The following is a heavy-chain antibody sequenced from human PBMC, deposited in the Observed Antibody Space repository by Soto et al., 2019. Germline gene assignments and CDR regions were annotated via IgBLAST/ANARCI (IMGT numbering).Heavy chain of an antibody. CDR3: ARGGGSTDRSHDY. CDR1: GGSFSGYY. J-gene: IGHJ4*02. CDR2: INHSGST. D-gene: IGHD2-15*01. V-gene: IGHV4-34*01. Sequence: SETLSLTCAVYGGSFSGYYWSWIRQPPGKGLEWIGEINHSGSTNYNPSLKSRVTISVDTSKNQFSLKLSSVTAADTAVYYCARGGGSTDRSHDYWGQGTLVTVSS.